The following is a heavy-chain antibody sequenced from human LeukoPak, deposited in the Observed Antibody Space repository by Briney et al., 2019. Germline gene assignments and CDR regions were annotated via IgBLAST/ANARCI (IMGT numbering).Heavy chain of an antibody. J-gene: IGHJ5*02. CDR2: IWFDGND. CDR1: GAFITRDTYY. D-gene: IGHD1-26*01. V-gene: IGHV4-39*07. Sequence: KPSETLSLTCTVSGAFITRDTYYWAWVRQSPGKGLEWIGSIWFDGNDYYNPSLRSRVAMSVDPSKRQFSLRVNSVTAADTGIYYCVRVPRGRYEDWYDAWGQGTLVTVSS. CDR3: VRVPRGRYEDWYDA.